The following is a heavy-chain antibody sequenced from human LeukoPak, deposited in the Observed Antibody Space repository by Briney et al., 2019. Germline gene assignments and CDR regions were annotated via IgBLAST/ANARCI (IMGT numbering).Heavy chain of an antibody. Sequence: GGSLRLSCAASGFTFSSYSMNWVRQAPGKGLEWVSYISSSSSTIYYADSVKGRFTISRGNAKNSLYLQMNSLRAEDTAVYYCARKRRHDYGDYVETGFDYWGQGTLVTVSS. J-gene: IGHJ4*02. V-gene: IGHV3-48*01. CDR2: ISSSSSTI. CDR3: ARKRRHDYGDYVETGFDY. D-gene: IGHD4-17*01. CDR1: GFTFSSYS.